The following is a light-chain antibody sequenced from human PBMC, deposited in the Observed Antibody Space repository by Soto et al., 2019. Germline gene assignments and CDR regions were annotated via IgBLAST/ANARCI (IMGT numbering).Light chain of an antibody. V-gene: IGKV1-39*01. CDR2: AAS. CDR1: HSISTF. Sequence: DIQMTQSPSSLSASVGDRVTITCRASHSISTFLNWYQQKPGKAPKLLIYAASNLKSGVPLRFTSSRSVTDLTRTISSLQPDALATYYCQPSYSYIRAFGQGTTVEI. CDR3: QPSYSYIRA. J-gene: IGKJ1*01.